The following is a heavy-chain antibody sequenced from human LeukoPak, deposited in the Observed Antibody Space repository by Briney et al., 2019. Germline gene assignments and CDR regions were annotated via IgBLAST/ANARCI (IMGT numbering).Heavy chain of an antibody. Sequence: ASVKVSCKASGYTFTGYYMHWVRQAPGQGLEWMGWINPNSGGTNYAQKFQGWVTMTRDTSISTAYMELSRLRSDDTAVYYCARAGLMVRGVTNFDYWGQGTLVTVSS. V-gene: IGHV1-2*04. D-gene: IGHD3-10*01. CDR1: GYTFTGYY. J-gene: IGHJ4*02. CDR3: ARAGLMVRGVTNFDY. CDR2: INPNSGGT.